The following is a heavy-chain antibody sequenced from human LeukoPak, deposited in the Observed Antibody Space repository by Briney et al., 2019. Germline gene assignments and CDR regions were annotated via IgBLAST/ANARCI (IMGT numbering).Heavy chain of an antibody. J-gene: IGHJ5*02. CDR3: ARDWGGSSEVAAADRWFDP. CDR1: GGSISSYY. Sequence: SETLSLTCTVSGGSISSYYWSWIRQPAGKGLEWIGRIYTSGSTNYNPSLKSRVTMSVDTSKNQFSLKLSSVTAADTAVYYCARDWGGSSEVAAADRWFDPWGQGTLVTVSS. D-gene: IGHD6-13*01. CDR2: IYTSGST. V-gene: IGHV4-4*07.